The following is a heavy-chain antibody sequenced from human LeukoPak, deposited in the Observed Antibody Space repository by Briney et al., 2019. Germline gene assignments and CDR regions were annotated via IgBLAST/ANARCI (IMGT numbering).Heavy chain of an antibody. CDR3: ARLSGGGSYPFDY. J-gene: IGHJ4*02. D-gene: IGHD1-26*01. V-gene: IGHV4-39*01. CDR1: GGSISSSSYY. Sequence: SSETLSLTCTVSGGSISSSSYYWGWIRQPPGKGLEWIGSIYYSGITYYNPSLKSRVTMSVDTSKNQFSLKLSSVTAPDTAVYYCARLSGGGSYPFDYWGQGTLVTVSS. CDR2: IYYSGIT.